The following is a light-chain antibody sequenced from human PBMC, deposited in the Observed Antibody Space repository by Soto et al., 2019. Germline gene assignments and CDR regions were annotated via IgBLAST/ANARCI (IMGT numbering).Light chain of an antibody. CDR3: QSYDSSLSGSV. J-gene: IGLJ2*01. V-gene: IGLV1-40*01. CDR2: GNS. CDR1: SSNIGAGYD. Sequence: QSVLTQPPSVSGAPGQRVPISCTGSSSNIGAGYDVHWYQQLPGTAPKLLIYGNSNRPSGVPDRFSGSKSGTSASLAITGLQAEYEADYYCQSYDSSLSGSVFGGGTKLTVL.